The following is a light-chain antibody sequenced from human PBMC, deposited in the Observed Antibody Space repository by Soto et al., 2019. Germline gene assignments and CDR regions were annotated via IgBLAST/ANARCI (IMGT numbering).Light chain of an antibody. V-gene: IGKV3-15*01. CDR2: GAS. Sequence: EIVMTQSPATLSVSPGQRVTLSCRGSQSLSNNLAWYQQKPGQAPRLLIYGASTRATGVPARFSGSGSGTEFTCTISSLQSEDFAVYYCQQHNGWPLTFGGGTKVEIK. CDR3: QQHNGWPLT. CDR1: QSLSNN. J-gene: IGKJ4*01.